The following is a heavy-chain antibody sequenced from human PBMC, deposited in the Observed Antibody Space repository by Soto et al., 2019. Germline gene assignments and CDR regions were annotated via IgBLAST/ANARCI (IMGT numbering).Heavy chain of an antibody. CDR1: GFTFSSYA. J-gene: IGHJ4*02. V-gene: IGHV3-30-3*01. CDR2: ISYDGSNK. CDR3: AREGYYDSSGYYGGGYFDY. D-gene: IGHD3-22*01. Sequence: VQLVESGGGVVQPGRSLRLSCAASGFTFSSYAMHWVRQAPGKGLEGVAVISYDGSNKYYADSVKGRFTISRDNSKNTLYLQMNSLRAEDTAVYYCAREGYYDSSGYYGGGYFDYWGQGTLVTVSS.